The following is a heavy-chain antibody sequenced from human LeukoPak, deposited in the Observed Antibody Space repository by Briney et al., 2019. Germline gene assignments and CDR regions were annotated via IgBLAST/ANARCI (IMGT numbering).Heavy chain of an antibody. J-gene: IGHJ4*02. CDR3: AKTHPIVLVTATFDY. Sequence: PSETLSLTCAVYGVSFSGYYWSWIRQPPGKGLEWIGEINQSGSTNYNPSLKSRVTISEDTSKNQFSLKLSSVTAADTAVYYCAKTHPIVLVTATFDYWGQGTLVTVSS. D-gene: IGHD2-21*02. CDR2: INQSGST. CDR1: GVSFSGYY. V-gene: IGHV4-34*01.